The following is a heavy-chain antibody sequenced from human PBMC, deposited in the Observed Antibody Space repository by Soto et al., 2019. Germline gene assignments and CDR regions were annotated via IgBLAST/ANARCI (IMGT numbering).Heavy chain of an antibody. CDR1: GYSISSGYY. CDR3: ARDCSRTIFGVVIITGDAFDI. Sequence: SETLSLTCAVSGYSISSGYYWGWIRQPPGKGLEWIGSIYHSGSTYYNPSLKSRVTISVDTSKNQFSLKLSSVTAADTAVYYCARDCSRTIFGVVIITGDAFDIWCQGTMVIVSS. V-gene: IGHV4-38-2*02. J-gene: IGHJ3*02. CDR2: IYHSGST. D-gene: IGHD3-3*01.